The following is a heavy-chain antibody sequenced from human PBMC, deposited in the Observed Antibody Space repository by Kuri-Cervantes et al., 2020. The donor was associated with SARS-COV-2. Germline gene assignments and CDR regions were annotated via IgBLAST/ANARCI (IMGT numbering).Heavy chain of an antibody. J-gene: IGHJ4*02. CDR2: INHSGST. CDR3: ARGSESPPFDY. V-gene: IGHV4-34*01. CDR1: GGSFSGYY. Sequence: SQTLSLTCAVYGGSFSGYYWSWIRQPPGKGQEWIGEINHSGSTNYNPSLKSRVTIPADTSKNQFSLKLSSVTAADTAVYYCARGSESPPFDYWGQGTLVTVSS. D-gene: IGHD2/OR15-2a*01.